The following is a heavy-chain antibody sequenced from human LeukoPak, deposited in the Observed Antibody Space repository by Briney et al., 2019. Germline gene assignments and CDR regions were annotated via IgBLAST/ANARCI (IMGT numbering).Heavy chain of an antibody. CDR1: GFTFSSYG. CDR3: ARDRLLHPFDY. CDR2: IRYDGSNK. V-gene: IGHV3-30*02. Sequence: GGSLRLSCAASGFTFSSYGMHWVRQAPGKGLEWVAFIRYDGSNKYYADSVKGRFTISRDNSKNTLYLQMNSLRAEDTAVYYCARDRLLHPFDYWGQGTLVTVSS. J-gene: IGHJ4*02.